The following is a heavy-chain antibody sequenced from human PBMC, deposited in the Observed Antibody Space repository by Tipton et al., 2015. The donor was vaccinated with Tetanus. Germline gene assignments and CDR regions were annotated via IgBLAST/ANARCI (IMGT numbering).Heavy chain of an antibody. CDR2: INHSGST. Sequence: TLSLTCAVYGGSFSGYYWSWIRQPPGKGLEWIGEINHSGSTNYNPSLKSRVTISVDTSKNQFSLKLSSVTAADTAVYYCARAGAYYYDSIGFGKAYGMDVWGQGTTVTVSS. CDR3: ARAGAYYYDSIGFGKAYGMDV. CDR1: GGSFSGYY. D-gene: IGHD3-22*01. J-gene: IGHJ6*02. V-gene: IGHV4-34*01.